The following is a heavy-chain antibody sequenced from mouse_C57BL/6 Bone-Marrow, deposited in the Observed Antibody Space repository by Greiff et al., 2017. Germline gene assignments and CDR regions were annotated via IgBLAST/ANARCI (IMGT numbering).Heavy chain of an antibody. J-gene: IGHJ3*01. V-gene: IGHV1-82*01. Sequence: VQLQQSGPELVKPGASVKISCKASGYAFSSSWMNWVKQRPGKGLEWIGRIYPGDGDTNYNGKFKGKATLTADKSSSTAYMQLSSLTSEDSAVYFCARKGVAYWGQGTLVTVSS. CDR2: IYPGDGDT. CDR3: ARKGVAY. CDR1: GYAFSSSW.